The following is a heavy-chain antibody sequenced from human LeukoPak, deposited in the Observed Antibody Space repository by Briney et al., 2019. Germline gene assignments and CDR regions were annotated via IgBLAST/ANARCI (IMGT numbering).Heavy chain of an antibody. D-gene: IGHD6-19*01. CDR1: GYTFTSYD. CDR2: MNPNSGNT. J-gene: IGHJ5*02. Sequence: ASVKVSCKASGYTFTSYDINWVRQATGQGLEWMGWMNPNSGNTGYAQKFQGRVTLTRDMSTSTVYMDLSSLRSEDTAVYYCARARGSGWYSGNWFDPWGQGTLVTVSS. V-gene: IGHV1-8*01. CDR3: ARARGSGWYSGNWFDP.